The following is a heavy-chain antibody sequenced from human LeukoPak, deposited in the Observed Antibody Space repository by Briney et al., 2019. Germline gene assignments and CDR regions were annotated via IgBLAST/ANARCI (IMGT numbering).Heavy chain of an antibody. CDR3: TTGDRGSSGSLNWFDS. J-gene: IGHJ5*01. V-gene: IGHV1-2*02. CDR2: INPNTGGT. CDR1: GYTFNDYY. Sequence: ASVKVSCQASGYTFNDYYIHWVRHAPGHGLEWMGWINPNTGGTNYAQKFQGRVTMTRDTSIVTAYMELNSLKSDDTALYYCTTGDRGSSGSLNWFDSWGQGTLVTLSS. D-gene: IGHD3-10*01.